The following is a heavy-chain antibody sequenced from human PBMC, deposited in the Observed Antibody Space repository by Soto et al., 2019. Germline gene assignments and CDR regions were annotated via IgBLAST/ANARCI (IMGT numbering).Heavy chain of an antibody. CDR3: TRTHRSLYDFTPGMDV. J-gene: IGHJ6*02. CDR1: GFTFGDCA. Sequence: HPGGSLRLSCTASGFTFGDCAMSWVRQAPGKGLEWVGFIRSKAYGGTTEYAASVKGRFTISRDDSKSIAYLQMNSLKTEDTAVYYCTRTHRSLYDFTPGMDVWGQGTTVTVSS. CDR2: IRSKAYGGTT. V-gene: IGHV3-49*04. D-gene: IGHD3-3*01.